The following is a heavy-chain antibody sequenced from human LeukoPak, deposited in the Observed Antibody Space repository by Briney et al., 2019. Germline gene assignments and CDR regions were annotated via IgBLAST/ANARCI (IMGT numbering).Heavy chain of an antibody. CDR1: GGPTLNYY. D-gene: IGHD3-10*01. CDR2: VYSSKNT. CDR3: TTGTTLVRGVLRAYYYYYMDV. J-gene: IGHJ6*03. V-gene: IGHV4-59*01. Sequence: SETLSLTCTVSGGPTLNYYWSWIRQPPGGGLEWIGYVYSSKNTNYNPSLKSRATISVDTSKTQISLKLTSVTAADTAVYYCTTGTTLVRGVLRAYYYYYMDVWGKGTTVTVSS.